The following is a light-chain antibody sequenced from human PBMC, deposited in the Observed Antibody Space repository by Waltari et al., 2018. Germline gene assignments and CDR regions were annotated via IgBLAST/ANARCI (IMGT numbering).Light chain of an antibody. Sequence: EIVLTQSPATLSLSPGERATLSCRASQSVNNFLAWYQHQAGQAPRLLIYDASNRATGIPARFSGSGSGTDFTLTINSLEPEDFAVYYCQHRSTWPLTFGGGTKVEIK. CDR2: DAS. CDR1: QSVNNF. J-gene: IGKJ4*01. CDR3: QHRSTWPLT. V-gene: IGKV3-11*01.